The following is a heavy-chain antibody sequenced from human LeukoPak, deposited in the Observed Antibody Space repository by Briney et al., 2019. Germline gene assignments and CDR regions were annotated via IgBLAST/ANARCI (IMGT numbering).Heavy chain of an antibody. CDR2: ISGSGGNT. CDR3: AIDSRSTWHFDY. CDR1: GFTFRSYA. Sequence: GGSLRLSCAASGFTFRSYAMSWVRQAPGKGLEWVSAISGSGGNTYSADSVKGRFTISRDSSKNTLFLQMNSLRAEDTAVYYCAIDSRSTWHFDYWGQGTLVTFSS. V-gene: IGHV3-23*01. J-gene: IGHJ4*02. D-gene: IGHD2-2*01.